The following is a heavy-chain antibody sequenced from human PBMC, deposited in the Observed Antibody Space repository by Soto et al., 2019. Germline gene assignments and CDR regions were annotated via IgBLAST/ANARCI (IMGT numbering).Heavy chain of an antibody. V-gene: IGHV4-59*01. CDR1: GSSMTTYY. CDR3: ARVAGILTGYYSFDY. Sequence: PSETGSLTCRVSGSSMTTYYWPWIRQAPGKGLEWIGFIYNSGRGSTGSNPSLSSRVTFSIETSKNQFSLKLDSVTAADTAVYYCARVAGILTGYYSFDYWGQGTLVTVS. CDR2: IYNSGRGST. J-gene: IGHJ4*02. D-gene: IGHD3-9*01.